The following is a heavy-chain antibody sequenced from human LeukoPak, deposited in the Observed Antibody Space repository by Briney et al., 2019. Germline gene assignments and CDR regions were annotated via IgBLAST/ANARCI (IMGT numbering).Heavy chain of an antibody. D-gene: IGHD3-10*01. Sequence: GSLRLSCAASGFTFSSYAMSWVRQAPGKGLEWVAAISGSGGSTYCADSVKGRFTISRDNSKNTLYLQMNSLRAEDTAVYYCAKVYWFGGYMDVWGKGTTVAVSS. CDR2: ISGSGGST. V-gene: IGHV3-23*01. J-gene: IGHJ6*03. CDR3: AKVYWFGGYMDV. CDR1: GFTFSSYA.